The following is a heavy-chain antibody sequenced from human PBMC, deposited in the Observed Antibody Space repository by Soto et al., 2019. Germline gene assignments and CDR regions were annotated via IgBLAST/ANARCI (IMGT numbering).Heavy chain of an antibody. Sequence: PGESLKISCKGSGYSFTSYWISWVRQMPGKGLEWMGRIDPSDSYTNYSPSSQGHVTISADKSISTAYLQWCSLKASDTAMYYCAGPYSGSPYYYYGMDVWGQGTTVTVSS. CDR1: GYSFTSYW. D-gene: IGHD1-26*01. CDR3: AGPYSGSPYYYYGMDV. CDR2: IDPSDSYT. J-gene: IGHJ6*02. V-gene: IGHV5-10-1*01.